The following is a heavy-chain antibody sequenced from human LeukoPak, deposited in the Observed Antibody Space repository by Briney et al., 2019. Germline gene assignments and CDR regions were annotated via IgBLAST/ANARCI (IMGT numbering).Heavy chain of an antibody. J-gene: IGHJ4*02. Sequence: GASVKVSCKASGYTFTGYYMHWVRQAPGQGLEWMGWINPNSGGTNYAQKFQARVTMTRHTSISTAYMELSRMRSDDTAVYYCARALYSSSWYARTFHPEHFDYWGQGTLVTVSS. CDR2: INPNSGGT. D-gene: IGHD6-13*01. CDR1: GYTFTGYY. V-gene: IGHV1-2*02. CDR3: ARALYSSSWYARTFHPEHFDY.